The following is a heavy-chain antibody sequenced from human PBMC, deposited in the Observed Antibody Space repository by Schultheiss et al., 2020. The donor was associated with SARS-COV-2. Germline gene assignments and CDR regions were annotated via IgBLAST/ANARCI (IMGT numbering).Heavy chain of an antibody. D-gene: IGHD2-2*01. J-gene: IGHJ6*02. V-gene: IGHV1-69*13. CDR3: AMIVVVPAAHIPYYYYGMDV. CDR1: GYTFTSYG. Sequence: SVKVSCKASGYTFTSYGISWVRQAPGQGLEWMGGIIPIFGTANYAQKFQGRVTITADESTSTAYMELSSLRSEDTAVYYCAMIVVVPAAHIPYYYYGMDVWGQGTTVTVSS. CDR2: IIPIFGTA.